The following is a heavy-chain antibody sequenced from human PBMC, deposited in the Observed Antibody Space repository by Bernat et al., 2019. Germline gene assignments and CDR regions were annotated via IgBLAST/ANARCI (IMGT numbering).Heavy chain of an antibody. D-gene: IGHD3-9*01. CDR3: ATGGVVFCLVTSLKFAP. V-gene: IGHV1-24*01. Sequence: QVQLVQSGAEVKKPGSSVKVSCKASGGTFSSYAISWVRQAPGKGLEWMGSFDPEDGETIYAQRFQGRVTLTEDTSADTVYMELVGLRSADTAIFYCATGGVVFCLVTSLKFAPWGHATLVTVSS. J-gene: IGHJ5*02. CDR1: GGTFSSYA. CDR2: FDPEDGET.